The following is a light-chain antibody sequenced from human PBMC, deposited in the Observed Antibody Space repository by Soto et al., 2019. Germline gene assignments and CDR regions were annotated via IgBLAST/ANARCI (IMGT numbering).Light chain of an antibody. CDR3: GRWDHSLSAGV. J-gene: IGLJ3*02. Sequence: QSVLTQPPSVSAAPGQKVTISFSGSSSNIGNDYVSWYQHLPGTAPKLLIYDTNKRPSVIPARFSGSKSGTSATLAITGLLTGDEADDYCGRWDHSLSAGVFGGGTKVTVL. CDR1: SSNIGNDY. V-gene: IGLV1-51*01. CDR2: DTN.